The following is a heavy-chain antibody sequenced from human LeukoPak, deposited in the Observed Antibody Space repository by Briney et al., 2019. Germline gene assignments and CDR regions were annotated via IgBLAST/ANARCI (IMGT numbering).Heavy chain of an antibody. Sequence: SETLSLTCTVSGGSISSGDCYWSWIRQPPGKGLEWIGYIYYSGSTYYNPSLKSRVTISVDTSMTQFSLKLSSVAAADTAMDYCARAYHLYSDIDYWGQGTLVTVSS. V-gene: IGHV4-30-4*01. CDR1: GGSISSGDCY. CDR3: ARAYHLYSDIDY. CDR2: IYYSGST. D-gene: IGHD2-21*01. J-gene: IGHJ4*02.